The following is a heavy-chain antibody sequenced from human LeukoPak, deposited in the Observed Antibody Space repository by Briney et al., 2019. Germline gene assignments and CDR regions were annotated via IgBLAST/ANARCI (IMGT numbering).Heavy chain of an antibody. Sequence: PSETLSLTCTVSGGSISSYYWSWIRQPAGKGLEWIGRIYTSGSTNYNPSLRSRVTMSVDTSKNQFSLKLSSVTAADTAVYYCARDLDYYGSGSYKPFDYWGQGTLVTVSS. J-gene: IGHJ4*02. CDR1: GGSISSYY. D-gene: IGHD3-10*01. V-gene: IGHV4-4*07. CDR3: ARDLDYYGSGSYKPFDY. CDR2: IYTSGST.